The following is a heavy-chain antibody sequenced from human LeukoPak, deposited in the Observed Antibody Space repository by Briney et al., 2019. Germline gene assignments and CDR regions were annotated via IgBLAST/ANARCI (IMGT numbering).Heavy chain of an antibody. D-gene: IGHD5-24*01. CDR2: IKQDGSEK. J-gene: IGHJ4*02. V-gene: IGHV3-7*01. Sequence: GGSLRLSCVGSGFTFSDYWMSWVRQAPGKGLEWVANIKQDGSEKDYVDALKGRFTISRDNAKNSLYLQMNSLRAEDTAVYYCARWLELMRNFDWWGQGTLVAVSS. CDR3: ARWLELMRNFDW. CDR1: GFTFSDYW.